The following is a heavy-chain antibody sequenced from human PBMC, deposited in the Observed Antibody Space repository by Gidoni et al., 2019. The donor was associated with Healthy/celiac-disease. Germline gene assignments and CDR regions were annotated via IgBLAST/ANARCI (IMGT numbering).Heavy chain of an antibody. D-gene: IGHD5-12*01. V-gene: IGHV4-39*01. Sequence: QLQLQESGPGRVKLSETLSLSGTVSGGPISTSSYYWGWIRQPRGKGLEWIGSIDDSGSTYDNPSLKSRVTISVDTSKNQVSLKLSSVTAADTAVYYCASPRGYSGYEPESGFDPWGQGTLVTVSS. J-gene: IGHJ5*02. CDR1: GGPISTSSYY. CDR2: IDDSGST. CDR3: ASPRGYSGYEPESGFDP.